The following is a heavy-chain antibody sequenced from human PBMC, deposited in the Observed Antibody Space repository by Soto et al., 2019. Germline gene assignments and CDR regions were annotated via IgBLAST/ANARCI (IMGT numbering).Heavy chain of an antibody. Sequence: PXXSLKISCKGSGYSFTSYWIDWVRQMPDKGLEWMGIIYPGDSDTRYSPSFQGQVTISADKSISTAYLQWSSLKVSDTAMYYCARHEKRASDYWGQGTLVTVS. V-gene: IGHV5-51*01. CDR3: ARHEKRASDY. CDR1: GYSFTSYW. CDR2: IYPGDSDT. J-gene: IGHJ4*02.